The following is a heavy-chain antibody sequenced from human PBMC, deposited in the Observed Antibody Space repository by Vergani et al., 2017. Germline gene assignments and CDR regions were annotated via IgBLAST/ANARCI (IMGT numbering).Heavy chain of an antibody. Sequence: QVQLVQSGAEVKKPGSSVKVSCKASGGTFSSYAISWVRQAPGQGLEWMGGIIPIFGTANYAQKFQGRVTITADESTSTAYMELSSLRSDDTAVYYCVKNRLPAAIRGWNDAFDIWGQGTMVTVSS. D-gene: IGHD2-2*01. J-gene: IGHJ3*02. V-gene: IGHV1-69*12. CDR2: IIPIFGTA. CDR1: GGTFSSYA. CDR3: VKNRLPAAIRGWNDAFDI.